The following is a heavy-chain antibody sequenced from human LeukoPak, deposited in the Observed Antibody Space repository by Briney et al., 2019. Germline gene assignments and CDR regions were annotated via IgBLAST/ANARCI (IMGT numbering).Heavy chain of an antibody. CDR1: GDTITSYA. CDR3: ARVGTRDY. J-gene: IGHJ4*02. V-gene: IGHV1-3*01. Sequence: ASVKVSCKASGDTITSYAMDRVRQAPGQRLEWMGWINAGNGNTKYSQKFQGRVTITRDTSASTAYMELSSLRSEDTAVYYCARVGTRDYWGQGTLVTVSS. D-gene: IGHD1-7*01. CDR2: INAGNGNT.